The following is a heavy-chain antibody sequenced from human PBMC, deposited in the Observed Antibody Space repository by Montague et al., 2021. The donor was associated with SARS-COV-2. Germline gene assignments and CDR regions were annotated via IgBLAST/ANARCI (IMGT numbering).Heavy chain of an antibody. D-gene: IGHD4/OR15-4a*01. V-gene: IGHV4-4*08. CDR3: ATLTQSNGDF. Sequence: SDPLSLPFPFSRASLNSYYWGWIRQPPGKRLEWLGYVYSSGTTNYNPSLNSRIAISVDTSKNQFSLRLDSVTAADTAIYYCATLTQSNGDFWGQGALVTVS. CDR2: VYSSGTT. CDR1: RASLNSYY. J-gene: IGHJ4*02.